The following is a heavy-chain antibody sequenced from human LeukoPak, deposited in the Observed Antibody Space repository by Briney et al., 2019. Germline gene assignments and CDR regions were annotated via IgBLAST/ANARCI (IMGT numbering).Heavy chain of an antibody. V-gene: IGHV4-59*01. CDR1: GGSISSYY. CDR2: IYYSGST. J-gene: IGHJ5*02. CDR3: ARDLGGGYR. Sequence: SETLSLTCTVSGGSISSYYWSWIRQPPGKGLEWIGYIYYSGSTNYNPSLKSRGTISVDTSKNQFSLKLSSVTAADTAVYYCARDLGGGYRWGQGTLVTVSS. D-gene: IGHD5-24*01.